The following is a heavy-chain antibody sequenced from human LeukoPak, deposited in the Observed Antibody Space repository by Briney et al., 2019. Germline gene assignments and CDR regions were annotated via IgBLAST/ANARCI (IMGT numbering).Heavy chain of an antibody. V-gene: IGHV4-59*12. J-gene: IGHJ4*02. D-gene: IGHD5-12*01. CDR1: GGSISSYY. CDR3: ARAGIVATSFFDY. CDR2: IYYSGST. Sequence: SETLSLTCTVSGGSISSYYWSWIRQPLGKGLEWIGYIYYSGSTNYNPSLKSRVTISVDTSKNQFSLKLSSVTAADTAVYYCARAGIVATSFFDYWGQGTLVTVSS.